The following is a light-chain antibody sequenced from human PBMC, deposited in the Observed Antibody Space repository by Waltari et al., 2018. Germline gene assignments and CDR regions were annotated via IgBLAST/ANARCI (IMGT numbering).Light chain of an antibody. Sequence: SYALTQPPSVSVAPGTTARITCGGGNLGSSSGHWYPQKPGQAPVLVIFYDSDRPSGIPERFSGSNSGNTATLTISSVEAGDEAKYYCHVWHPDMDPGVFGPGTEVSV. J-gene: IGLJ1*01. CDR2: YDS. CDR3: HVWHPDMDPGV. CDR1: NLGSSS. V-gene: IGLV3-21*04.